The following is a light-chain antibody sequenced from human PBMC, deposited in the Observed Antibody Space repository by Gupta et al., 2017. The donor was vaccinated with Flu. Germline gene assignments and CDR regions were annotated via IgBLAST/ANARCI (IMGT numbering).Light chain of an antibody. Sequence: QSALTQPASVSGSPGHSITISSTGTSSDVGNSDYVSWYQQDPGNAPKLLIYDVSSRPSGVSSRFSGSKSGNTASLTISGLQAEDETDYYCSSETSTTTFYVFGTGTKVTVL. CDR2: DVS. CDR3: SSETSTTTFYV. CDR1: SSDVGNSDY. J-gene: IGLJ1*01. V-gene: IGLV2-14*01.